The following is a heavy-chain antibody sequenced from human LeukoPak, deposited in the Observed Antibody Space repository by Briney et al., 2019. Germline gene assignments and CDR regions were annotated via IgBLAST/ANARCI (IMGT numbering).Heavy chain of an antibody. CDR3: ARGGVNTAAFNLGY. D-gene: IGHD5-18*01. CDR1: VYSVTYYD. Sequence: GASAKLSRKASVYSVTYYDIHWRRLPPGQGFEWLGWINPNSGGTNFAQKLRGRGTMTRDTSITTAYMELTRLKSDDTAAYYCARGGVNTAAFNLGYWGQPTLVTVSS. CDR2: INPNSGGT. V-gene: IGHV1-2*02. J-gene: IGHJ4*01.